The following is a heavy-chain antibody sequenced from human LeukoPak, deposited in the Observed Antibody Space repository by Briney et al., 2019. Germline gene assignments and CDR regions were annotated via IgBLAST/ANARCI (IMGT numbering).Heavy chain of an antibody. Sequence: GGSLRLSCAASGFTFSSYAMSWVRQAPGKGLEWVSGINGRGETTVYAASVEGRFTISRDNSKNTLYLQLNSLRVEDTAVYFCAKDQGSGHGSYTWGTFDYWGLGSLVTVFS. CDR2: INGRGETT. V-gene: IGHV3-23*01. D-gene: IGHD3-3*01. CDR3: AKDQGSGHGSYTWGTFDY. CDR1: GFTFSSYA. J-gene: IGHJ4*01.